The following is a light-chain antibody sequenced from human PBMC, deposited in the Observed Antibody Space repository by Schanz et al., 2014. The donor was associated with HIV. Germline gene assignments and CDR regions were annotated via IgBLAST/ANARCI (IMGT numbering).Light chain of an antibody. V-gene: IGKV3-15*01. J-gene: IGKJ2*01. Sequence: EIVLTQSPGTLSLSPGERATLSCRASQSVASTYVAWYQQKPGQAPRLLIYGASTRATGIPARFSGSASGAEFTLTISSLKSEDSAVYYCLENNNWHTFGQGTKLEI. CDR2: GAS. CDR3: LENNNWHT. CDR1: QSVAST.